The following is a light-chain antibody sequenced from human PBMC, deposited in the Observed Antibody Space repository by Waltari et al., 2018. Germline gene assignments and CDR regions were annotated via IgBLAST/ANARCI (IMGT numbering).Light chain of an antibody. CDR1: QSINNN. CDR2: SAS. V-gene: IGKV3-15*01. J-gene: IGKJ3*01. Sequence: ERVMTHPPVILPVSPGERATLSCTTSQSINNNLAWYQQKPGQPPRLLIYSASTRATGIPARFSGSGSGTQFTLTISSLQSEDFAVYFCQQYNAWPLTFGPGTKVHIK. CDR3: QQYNAWPLT.